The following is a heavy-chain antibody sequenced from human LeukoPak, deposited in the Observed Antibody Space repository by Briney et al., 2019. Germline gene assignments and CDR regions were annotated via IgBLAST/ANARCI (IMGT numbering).Heavy chain of an antibody. J-gene: IGHJ3*02. Sequence: PLETLSLTCTVSGGSISSYYWSWIRQPPGKGLEWIGYIYYSGSTNYNPSLKSRVTISIDTSKNQFSLKLSSVTAADTAVYYCARTPTNYGEEAFDIWGQGTMVTVSS. CDR1: GGSISSYY. CDR2: IYYSGST. V-gene: IGHV4-59*12. CDR3: ARTPTNYGEEAFDI. D-gene: IGHD4-17*01.